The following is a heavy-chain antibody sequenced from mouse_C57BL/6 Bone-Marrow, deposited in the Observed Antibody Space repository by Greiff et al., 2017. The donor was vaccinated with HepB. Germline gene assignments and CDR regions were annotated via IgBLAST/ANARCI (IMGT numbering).Heavy chain of an antibody. D-gene: IGHD2-5*01. V-gene: IGHV14-4*01. Sequence: VQLQQSGAELVRPGASVKLSCTASGFNIKDDYMHWVKQRPEQGLEWIGWIDPENGDTEYASKFQGKATITADTSSNTAYLQLSSLTSEDTAVYYCTTSGYSNYGFAYWGQGTLVTVSA. CDR3: TTSGYSNYGFAY. CDR2: IDPENGDT. J-gene: IGHJ3*01. CDR1: GFNIKDDY.